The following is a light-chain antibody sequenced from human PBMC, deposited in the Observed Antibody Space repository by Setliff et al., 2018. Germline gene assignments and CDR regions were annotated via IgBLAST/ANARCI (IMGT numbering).Light chain of an antibody. CDR3: NAYTSGSTYV. CDR2: AVS. J-gene: IGLJ1*01. CDR1: SSDVGSYDL. Sequence: QSALTQPASVSGSPGQSVTISCSGTSSDVGSYDLVSWYQQHPGKAPKLIIYAVSDRPSGVSNRLSGSKSGNTASLTISGLQTEDEADYYCNAYTSGSTYVFGTGTKGTVL. V-gene: IGLV2-14*03.